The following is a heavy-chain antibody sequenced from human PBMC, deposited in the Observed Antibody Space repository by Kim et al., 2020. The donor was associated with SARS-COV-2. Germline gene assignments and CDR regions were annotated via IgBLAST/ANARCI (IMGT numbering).Heavy chain of an antibody. CDR2: ISSSGSTI. D-gene: IGHD5-12*01. CDR1: GFTFSSYE. J-gene: IGHJ4*02. Sequence: GGSLRLSCAASGFTFSSYEMNWVRQAPGKGLEWVSYISSSGSTIYYADSVKGRFTISRDNAKNSLYLQMNSLRAEDTAVYYCASWSDGYNSGPLFDYWGQGTLVTVSS. CDR3: ASWSDGYNSGPLFDY. V-gene: IGHV3-48*03.